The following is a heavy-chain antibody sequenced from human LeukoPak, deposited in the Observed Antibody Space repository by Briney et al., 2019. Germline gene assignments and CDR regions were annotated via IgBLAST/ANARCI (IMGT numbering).Heavy chain of an antibody. CDR2: ISYDGSNK. V-gene: IGHV3-30*18. J-gene: IGHJ4*02. CDR3: AKGYSSGWYCLSS. CDR1: GFTFSSYG. Sequence: GGSLRLSCAASGFTFSSYGMHWVRQAPGKGLEWVAVISYDGSNKYCADSVKGRFTISRDNSKNTLYLQMNSLRAEDTAVYYCAKGYSSGWYCLSSWGQGTLVTVSS. D-gene: IGHD6-19*01.